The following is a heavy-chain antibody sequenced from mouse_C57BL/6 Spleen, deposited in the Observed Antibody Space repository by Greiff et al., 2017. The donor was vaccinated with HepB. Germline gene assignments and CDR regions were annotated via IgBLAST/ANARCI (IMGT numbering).Heavy chain of an antibody. CDR3: VRQGTVGWYFDV. CDR1: GFSFNTYA. J-gene: IGHJ1*03. D-gene: IGHD1-1*01. V-gene: IGHV10-1*01. Sequence: EVKLMESGGGLVQPKGSLKLSCAASGFSFNTYAMNWVRQAPGKGLEWVARIRSKSNNYATYYADSVKDRFTISRDDSESMLYLQMNNLKTEDTAMYDCVRQGTVGWYFDVWGTGTTVTVSS. CDR2: IRSKSNNYAT.